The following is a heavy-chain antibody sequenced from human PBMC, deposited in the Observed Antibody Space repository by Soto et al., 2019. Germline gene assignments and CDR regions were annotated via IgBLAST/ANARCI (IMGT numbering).Heavy chain of an antibody. Sequence: SETLSLTCTVSGGSVSSYYWSWIRQPPGKGLEWIGYIYYSGSTNYNPSLKSRVTISVDTSKNQFSLKLSSVTAADTAVYYCARVGYCSGGSCLDYWGQGTLVTVSA. CDR1: GGSVSSYY. CDR2: IYYSGST. V-gene: IGHV4-59*02. J-gene: IGHJ4*02. CDR3: ARVGYCSGGSCLDY. D-gene: IGHD2-15*01.